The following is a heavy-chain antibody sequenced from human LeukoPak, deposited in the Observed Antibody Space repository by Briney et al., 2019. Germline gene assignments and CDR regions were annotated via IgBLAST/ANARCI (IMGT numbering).Heavy chain of an antibody. CDR3: ARGRSASFDS. V-gene: IGHV6-1*01. Sequence: SQTLSLTCAISGDSVSSNTVDWHWIRQSPSRGLEWLGRTYYRSQWYSDYADSVKSRITFDPDTSKNQFSLQLNSVTPEDTAVYYCARGRSASFDSWGQGTLVTVSS. J-gene: IGHJ5*01. CDR2: TYYRSQWYS. CDR1: GDSVSSNTVD. D-gene: IGHD3-3*01.